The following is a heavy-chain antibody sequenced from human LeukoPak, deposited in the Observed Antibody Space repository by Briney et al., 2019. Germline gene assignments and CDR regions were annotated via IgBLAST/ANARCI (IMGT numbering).Heavy chain of an antibody. Sequence: GQSRKLYSKGSRYSFTTYSAGWVRPMTVKGRDWMGFIYPGAYVSRYSPSFQGQVTISADKSISTAYLQWSSLKATDTAMYYCVRLNSGGFNYGGQGTLVTAPS. V-gene: IGHV5-51*01. CDR1: RYSFTTYS. J-gene: IGHJ4*02. CDR2: IYPGAYVS. D-gene: IGHD3-10*01. CDR3: VRLNSGGFNY.